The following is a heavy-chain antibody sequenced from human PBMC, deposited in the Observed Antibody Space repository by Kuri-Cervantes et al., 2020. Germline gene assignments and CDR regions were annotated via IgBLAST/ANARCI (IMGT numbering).Heavy chain of an antibody. D-gene: IGHD1-26*01. Sequence: ASVKVSCKASGYTFSDYYMYWIRQAPGQGLEWMGWINPNSGGTNYAQKFQGRVTMTWDTSISTAYMELRRLRSDDTAVFYCASPLDRSGTYSFYGLDVWGQGTTVTVSS. J-gene: IGHJ6*02. V-gene: IGHV1-2*02. CDR1: GYTFSDYY. CDR2: INPNSGGT. CDR3: ASPLDRSGTYSFYGLDV.